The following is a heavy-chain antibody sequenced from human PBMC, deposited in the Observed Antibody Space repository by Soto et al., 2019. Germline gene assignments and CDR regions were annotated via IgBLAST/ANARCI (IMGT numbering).Heavy chain of an antibody. J-gene: IGHJ4*02. D-gene: IGHD2-21*02. CDR3: ARQRTTVVTQAYFDH. V-gene: IGHV4-39*01. CDR2: IYYSGRT. Sequence: XGTLALTCIVSGESISSSSYYWGWIREPPGKGLEWIGSIYYSGRTYYNPSFKSRVTISIDTSKNQFSLKLSSVTATDTAVYYCARQRTTVVTQAYFDHWGQGALVTVSS. CDR1: GESISSSSYY.